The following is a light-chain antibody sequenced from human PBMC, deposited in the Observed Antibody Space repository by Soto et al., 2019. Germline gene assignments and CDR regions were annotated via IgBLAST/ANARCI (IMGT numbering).Light chain of an antibody. J-gene: IGKJ5*01. CDR2: DAS. CDR1: QSVSFY. V-gene: IGKV3-11*01. Sequence: ETVLTQSPATLSLSPGERATLSCRASQSVSFYLAWYQQKPGQAPRLLIYDASNRATGIPARFSGSGSGTDFSLPISSLEPEDFEVYYCQQRSNWPSFGQGTRLEIK. CDR3: QQRSNWPS.